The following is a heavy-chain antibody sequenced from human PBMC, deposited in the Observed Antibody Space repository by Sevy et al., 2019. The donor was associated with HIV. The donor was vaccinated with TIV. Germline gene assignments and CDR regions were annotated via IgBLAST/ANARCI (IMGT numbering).Heavy chain of an antibody. CDR2: VYYSGST. V-gene: IGHV4-39*01. D-gene: IGHD3-10*01. J-gene: IGHJ6*02. CDR1: GGSIRNSHYF. Sequence: SETLSLTCSVSGGSIRNSHYFWGWIRQSPGKGLEYIGSVYYSGSTYHNPSLKSRVTISVDTSENQFSLKLTSLTAADTAIYYCAGLHWLRGVMGYYYGVDVRGQGTAVTVSS. CDR3: AGLHWLRGVMGYYYGVDV.